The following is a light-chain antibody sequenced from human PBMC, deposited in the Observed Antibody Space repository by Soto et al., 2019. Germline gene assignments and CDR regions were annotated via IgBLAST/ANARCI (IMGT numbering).Light chain of an antibody. CDR2: DVN. V-gene: IGLV2-14*03. Sequence: QSVVTQPASVSGSPGPSIPMSCTGTSSDVGPYNSVSWYQQYPGKAPKLMIHDVNNRPSGISDRFSGSKSGNTASLTISGVQAEDEADYYCSSFTSSTSYVFGTGTKLTVL. CDR1: SSDVGPYNS. J-gene: IGLJ1*01. CDR3: SSFTSSTSYV.